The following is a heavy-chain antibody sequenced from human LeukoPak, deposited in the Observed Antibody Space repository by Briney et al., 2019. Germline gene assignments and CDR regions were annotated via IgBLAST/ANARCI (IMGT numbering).Heavy chain of an antibody. CDR2: ISGSGGST. D-gene: IGHD6-6*01. V-gene: IGHV3-23*01. CDR1: GFTFSSYA. CDR3: AKGALEQLVRSPSDY. Sequence: AGGSLRLSCAASGFTFSSYAMSWVRQAPGKGLEWVSAISGSGGSTYYADSVKGRFTISRDNSKNTLYLQMNSLRAEDTAVYYCAKGALEQLVRSPSDYWGQGTLVTVSS. J-gene: IGHJ4*02.